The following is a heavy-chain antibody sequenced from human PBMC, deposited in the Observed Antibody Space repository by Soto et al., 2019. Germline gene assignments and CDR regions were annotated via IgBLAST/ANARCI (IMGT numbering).Heavy chain of an antibody. J-gene: IGHJ4*02. Sequence: QDQLVQSGVEVKKPGASVKVSCKTSGYTFTNYGISWVRQAPGQGLEWVGWISIYNGNTKYAQKVQGRVTMTTDTSTSTAYMELRSLRSDDTAIYYCTREGGDNTGYYFAYWGQGTLVTVSS. V-gene: IGHV1-18*01. CDR1: GYTFTNYG. D-gene: IGHD2-21*01. CDR2: ISIYNGNT. CDR3: TREGGDNTGYYFAY.